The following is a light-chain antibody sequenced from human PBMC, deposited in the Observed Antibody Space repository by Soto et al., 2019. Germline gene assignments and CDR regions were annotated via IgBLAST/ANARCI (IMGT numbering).Light chain of an antibody. V-gene: IGKV1-5*03. Sequence: IQMTQSPSTLSASVGDRVTITYRASQSISSWLAWYQQKPGKAPKLLIYKASTLKSGVPSRFSGSGSGTEFTLAISTLQPSDFATYYCQQYNSYSEAFGQGTKVDI. CDR1: QSISSW. J-gene: IGKJ1*01. CDR3: QQYNSYSEA. CDR2: KAS.